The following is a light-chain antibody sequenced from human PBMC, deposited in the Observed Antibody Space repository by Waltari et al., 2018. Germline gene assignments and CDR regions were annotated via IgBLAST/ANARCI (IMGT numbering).Light chain of an antibody. CDR1: SDLCGYNH. V-gene: IGLV2-14*03. J-gene: IGLJ1*01. CDR3: SSYAASRTYV. Sequence: APDQPSSRAAFPGQSIHLPRPWHHSDLCGYNHFPWYQQLPGKAPKLIIYDVSKRPSGVSNRFSGSKSANTASLTISGLQAEDEADYYCSSYAASRTYVFGTGTKVTVL. CDR2: DVS.